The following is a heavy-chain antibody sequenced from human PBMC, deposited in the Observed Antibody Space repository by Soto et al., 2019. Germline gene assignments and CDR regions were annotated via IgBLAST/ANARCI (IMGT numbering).Heavy chain of an antibody. Sequence: ASVKVSCKGSGYDFTTYGITWVRQAPGQGLEWMGWMNPNSGNTGYAQKFQGRVTMTRNTSISTAYMELSSLRSEDTAVYYCARTLYGDNVDYWGQGTLVTVSS. CDR3: ARTLYGDNVDY. CDR1: GYDFTTYG. J-gene: IGHJ4*02. CDR2: MNPNSGNT. V-gene: IGHV1-8*02. D-gene: IGHD4-17*01.